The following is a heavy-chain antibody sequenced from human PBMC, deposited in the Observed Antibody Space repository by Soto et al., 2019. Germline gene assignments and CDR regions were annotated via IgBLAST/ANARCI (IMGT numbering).Heavy chain of an antibody. CDR3: VDLDGSYFGMDV. V-gene: IGHV3-15*01. D-gene: IGHD3-10*01. CDR1: KVTAW. Sequence: EVQLVASGGGLVKPGGSLRLSCGASKVTAWMSWVRQAPGKGLEWVGRIKSKAVGETIDYAAPVQGRFTISRDDSKDMVYLEMNRLKIEDTAVYSFVDLDGSYFGMDVWGQGNTVIVSS. CDR2: IKSKAVGETI. J-gene: IGHJ6*02.